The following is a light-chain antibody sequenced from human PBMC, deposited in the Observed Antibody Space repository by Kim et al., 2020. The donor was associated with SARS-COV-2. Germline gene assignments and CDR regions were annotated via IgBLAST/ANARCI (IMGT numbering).Light chain of an antibody. CDR1: QGISSY. J-gene: IGKJ3*01. V-gene: IGKV1-9*01. CDR3: QQLNSFPPV. CDR2: DAT. Sequence: ASVGDRITINCRASQGISSYLAWYHQIPGKAPNLLIYDATKLQRGVPPRFSGGGSGKDFTLTISSLQPEEFATYYCQQLNSFPPVFGPGTKVDIK.